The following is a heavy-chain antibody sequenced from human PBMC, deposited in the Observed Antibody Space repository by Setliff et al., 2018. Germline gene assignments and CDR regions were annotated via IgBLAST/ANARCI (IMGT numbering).Heavy chain of an antibody. CDR3: VRAPPTVVIPPGRAFFDP. J-gene: IGHJ6*04. Sequence: ASVKVSCKASGYTLTNYYMHWVRQAPGQGLEWMGWNSAYNGNINYAQKFQGRVTMTTDTYTSTANMELRSLRSDDTAVYYCVRAPPTVVIPPGRAFFDPWGKGTTVTVSS. CDR2: NSAYNGNI. CDR1: GYTLTNYY. V-gene: IGHV1-18*04. D-gene: IGHD2-2*01.